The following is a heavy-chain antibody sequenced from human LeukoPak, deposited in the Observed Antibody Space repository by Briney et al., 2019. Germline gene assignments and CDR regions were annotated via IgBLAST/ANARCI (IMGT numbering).Heavy chain of an antibody. V-gene: IGHV4-4*07. CDR3: ARHFDFPRAFDI. Sequence: SETLSLTCTVSGGSISSYYWSWIRQPAGKGLEWIGRIYTSGSTNYNPSLKSRVTMSVDTSKNQFSLKLTSVTAADTAVYYCARHFDFPRAFDIWGQGTMVTVSS. CDR1: GGSISSYY. CDR2: IYTSGST. D-gene: IGHD3-3*01. J-gene: IGHJ3*02.